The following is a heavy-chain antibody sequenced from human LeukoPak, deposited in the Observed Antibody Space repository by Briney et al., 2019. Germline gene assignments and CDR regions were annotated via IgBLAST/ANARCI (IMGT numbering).Heavy chain of an antibody. J-gene: IGHJ4*02. D-gene: IGHD5-12*01. Sequence: PSETLPLTCTVSGGSISSGNYYWSWIRQHPGKGLEWIGYIYYSGSTYYNPSLESRLTISVDPSKSQFSLRLSSVTAADTAVYYCARVSGYDYFDYWGQGTLVTVSS. CDR3: ARVSGYDYFDY. V-gene: IGHV4-31*03. CDR1: GGSISSGNYY. CDR2: IYYSGST.